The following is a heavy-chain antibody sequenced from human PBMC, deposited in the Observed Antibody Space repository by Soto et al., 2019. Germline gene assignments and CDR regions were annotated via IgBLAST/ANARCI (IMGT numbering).Heavy chain of an antibody. CDR1: GLTFSSYA. CDR2: ISGSGGST. V-gene: IGHV3-23*01. J-gene: IGHJ5*02. Sequence: EVQLLESGGGLVQPGGSLRLSCAASGLTFSSYAMSWVRQAPGKGLEWVSGISGSGGSTYYADSVKGRFTISRDNSKNTLFLQMNSVRADDTAVYYCAKVGAYSTSNRFDPWGQGTLVTVSS. D-gene: IGHD6-6*01. CDR3: AKVGAYSTSNRFDP.